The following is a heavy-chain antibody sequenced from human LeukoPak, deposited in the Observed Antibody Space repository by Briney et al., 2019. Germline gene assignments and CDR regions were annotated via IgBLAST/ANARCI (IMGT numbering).Heavy chain of an antibody. CDR1: GDSVSSNSAT. J-gene: IGHJ3*01. Sequence: PSQTLSLTCAISGDSVSSNSATWNWMRQSPSRGREWLGRTYHRSKWYNDYAVSVKGRITVNPDTSKNQFSLQLNSVSPEDTAVYYCVRDSGLGLDAFDVWGQGTMVTVSS. CDR2: TYHRSKWYN. CDR3: VRDSGLGLDAFDV. D-gene: IGHD3/OR15-3a*01. V-gene: IGHV6-1*01.